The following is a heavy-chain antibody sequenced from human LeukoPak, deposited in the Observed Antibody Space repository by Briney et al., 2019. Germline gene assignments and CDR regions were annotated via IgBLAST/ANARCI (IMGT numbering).Heavy chain of an antibody. Sequence: GGSLRLSCAASGFTVSSNYMTWVRQAPGKGLEWVSVIYSGGGTNYADSVKGRFTISRDNSKNTLYLQMNSLRAEDTAVYYCARVVPAVKGAYFDCWGQGTLVTVSS. CDR1: GFTVSSNY. J-gene: IGHJ4*02. CDR2: IYSGGGT. D-gene: IGHD6-6*01. V-gene: IGHV3-53*01. CDR3: ARVVPAVKGAYFDC.